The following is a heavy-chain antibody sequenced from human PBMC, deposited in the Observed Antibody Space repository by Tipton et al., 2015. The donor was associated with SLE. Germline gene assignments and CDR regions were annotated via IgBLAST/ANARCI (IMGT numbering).Heavy chain of an antibody. CDR3: ARGGHSNSPNWFDP. D-gene: IGHD4-11*01. Sequence: TLSLTCTVSGGSISSSSYYWGWIRQPPGKGLEWIGSRYYSGSTDYNPSLKSRATISEDTPKNQFSLRLSSVTAADTAVYYCARGGHSNSPNWFDPWGQGTLITVSS. CDR1: GGSISSSSYY. J-gene: IGHJ5*02. V-gene: IGHV4-39*07. CDR2: RYYSGST.